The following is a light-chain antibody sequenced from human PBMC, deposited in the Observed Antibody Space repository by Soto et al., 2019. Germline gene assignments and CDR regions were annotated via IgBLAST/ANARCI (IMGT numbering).Light chain of an antibody. CDR3: GAWDDSLNGWV. Sequence: QSVLTQPPSASGTPGQRVTISCSGSSSNLGSNSVNWYQQVPGTAPKLLISSDNQRPSGVPDRFSGSQSGTSASLAISGLQSEDEVDYHCGAWDDSLNGWVFGGGTKVTVL. CDR2: SDN. J-gene: IGLJ3*02. V-gene: IGLV1-44*01. CDR1: SSNLGSNS.